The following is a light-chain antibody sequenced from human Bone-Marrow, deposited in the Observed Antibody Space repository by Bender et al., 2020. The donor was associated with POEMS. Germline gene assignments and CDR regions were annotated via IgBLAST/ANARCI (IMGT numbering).Light chain of an antibody. CDR2: DVS. J-gene: IGLJ2*01. CDR1: SGDVGAYSY. V-gene: IGLV2-14*03. Sequence: QSALTQPASVSGSPGQSITISCTGTSGDVGAYSYVSWYQQHPGTAPQLMIYDVSHRPSGVSNRFSGSKSGNTASLTISGLQAEDEADYYCCSYAGRSTVVFGGGTKLTVL. CDR3: CSYAGRSTVV.